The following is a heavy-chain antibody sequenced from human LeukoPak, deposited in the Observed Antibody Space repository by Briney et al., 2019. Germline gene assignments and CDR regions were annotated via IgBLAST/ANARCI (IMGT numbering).Heavy chain of an antibody. CDR3: AKVRYYDSSGYYSSFDY. CDR1: GFTFSSYA. CDR2: ISGSGGST. J-gene: IGHJ4*02. Sequence: GGSLRLSCAASGFTFSSYAMSWVRQAPGKGLEWVSAISGSGGSTYYADSVKGRFTISRDNSKNTLYLQMNSLRAEDTAVYYCAKVRYYDSSGYYSSFDYWGQGTLVTVSS. V-gene: IGHV3-23*01. D-gene: IGHD3-22*01.